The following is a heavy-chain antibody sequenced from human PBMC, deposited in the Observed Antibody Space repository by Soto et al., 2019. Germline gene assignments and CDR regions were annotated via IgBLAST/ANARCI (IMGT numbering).Heavy chain of an antibody. Sequence: GGSQRLSCAASGFAFSSYSMNWVRQVPGKGLEWVAAISGSGTSTYYADSVKGRFTISKDNSKNTLYLQMNSLRAEDTALYYCAKDRYSSSRIFDYWGQGTLVTVSS. V-gene: IGHV3-23*01. CDR2: ISGSGTST. CDR1: GFAFSSYS. J-gene: IGHJ4*02. D-gene: IGHD6-19*01. CDR3: AKDRYSSSRIFDY.